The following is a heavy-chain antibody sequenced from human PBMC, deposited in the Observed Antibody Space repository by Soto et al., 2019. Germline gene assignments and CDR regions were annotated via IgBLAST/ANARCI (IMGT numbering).Heavy chain of an antibody. V-gene: IGHV4-34*01. J-gene: IGHJ5*02. CDR2: INHSGST. Sequence: QVQLQQWGAGLLKPSETLSLTCAVYGGSFSGYYWSWIRQPPGKGLEWIGEINHSGSTNYNPSLKSRVTISVDTSKNQFSLKLSSVIAADTAVYYCARDRRLITMVRGVSLWFDPWGQGTLVTVSS. CDR1: GGSFSGYY. CDR3: ARDRRLITMVRGVSLWFDP. D-gene: IGHD3-10*01.